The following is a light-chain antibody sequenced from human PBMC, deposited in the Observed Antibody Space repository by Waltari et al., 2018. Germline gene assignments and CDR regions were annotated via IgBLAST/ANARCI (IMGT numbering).Light chain of an antibody. CDR1: QRINNW. Sequence: DIQMTQSPSTLSASVGDRVTITCRASQRINNWLAWYQQKPEEAPKFLISKASSLESGVPSRFGGSGFGTEFTLTISSLQPDDFATYYCQQYTNLPGTFGQGTKVEIK. CDR2: KAS. V-gene: IGKV1-5*03. CDR3: QQYTNLPGT. J-gene: IGKJ1*01.